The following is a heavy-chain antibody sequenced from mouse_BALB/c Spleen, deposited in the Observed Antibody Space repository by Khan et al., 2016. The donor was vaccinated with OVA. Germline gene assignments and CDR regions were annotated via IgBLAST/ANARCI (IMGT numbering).Heavy chain of an antibody. Sequence: LVESGPELKKPGETVKISCKASGYTFTNYGLNWVKQAPGKGLQWMGWINTNTGEPTYAVDFKGRFAFSLETSASTAYLQINNLTNEDTATYFCARPPYFSYVMVYWGQGTSVTVSS. CDR1: GYTFTNYG. CDR3: ARPPYFSYVMVY. D-gene: IGHD2-10*01. J-gene: IGHJ4*01. V-gene: IGHV9-3-1*01. CDR2: INTNTGEP.